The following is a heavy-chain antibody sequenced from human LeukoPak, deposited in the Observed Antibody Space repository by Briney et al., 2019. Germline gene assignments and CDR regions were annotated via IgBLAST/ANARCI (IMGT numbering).Heavy chain of an antibody. V-gene: IGHV1-2*02. D-gene: IGHD4-17*01. CDR3: ASGAYGDYYYYYMDV. CDR2: INPNSGGT. Sequence: ASVKVSCKASGYTFTSYGISWVRQAPGQGLEWMGWINPNSGGTNYAQKFQGRVTMTRDTSISTAYMELSRLRSDDTAVYYCASGAYGDYYYYYMDVWGKGTTVTISS. J-gene: IGHJ6*03. CDR1: GYTFTSYG.